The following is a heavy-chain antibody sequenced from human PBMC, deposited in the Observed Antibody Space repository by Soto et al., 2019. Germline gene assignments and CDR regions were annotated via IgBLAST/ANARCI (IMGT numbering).Heavy chain of an antibody. Sequence: EVQLLESGGSLVQPGGSLRLSCAASGFTFSTYAMSWVRQAPGKGLEWVSVISGSGGSTYYADSVKGRFTISRDNSKNTLYLQANSLRAEDTAVYFCAKDFPSATVTTHYFDYWGQGTLVTVSS. V-gene: IGHV3-23*01. CDR1: GFTFSTYA. J-gene: IGHJ4*02. D-gene: IGHD4-17*01. CDR3: AKDFPSATVTTHYFDY. CDR2: ISGSGGST.